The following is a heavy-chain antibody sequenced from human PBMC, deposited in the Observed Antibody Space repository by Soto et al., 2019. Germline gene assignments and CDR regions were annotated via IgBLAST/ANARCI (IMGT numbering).Heavy chain of an antibody. D-gene: IGHD1-26*01. CDR2: ISGSGGNT. J-gene: IGHJ6*02. V-gene: IGHV3-23*01. CDR1: GFTFSSYA. CDR3: AMLNSGSYSYHGMDV. Sequence: EVQLLESGGDLVQPGGSLRLSCAASGFTFSSYAMNWVRQAPGKGLEWVSAISGSGGNTFYADSVKGRFTISRDISKNTLFLQMHSLRAEDTAIYYCAMLNSGSYSYHGMDVWGQGTTVTVSS.